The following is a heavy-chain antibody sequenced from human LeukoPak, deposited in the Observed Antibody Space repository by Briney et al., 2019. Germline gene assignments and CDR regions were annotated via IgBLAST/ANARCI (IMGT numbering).Heavy chain of an antibody. CDR1: GFTVSSNY. CDR2: TYSGGST. V-gene: IGHV3-53*05. D-gene: IGHD5-24*01. J-gene: IGHJ4*02. CDR3: AKDFSRGREMATIIY. Sequence: GGSLRLSCAASGFTVSSNYMSWVRQAPGKGLEWVSVTYSGGSTYYADSVKGRFTISRDNSKNTLYLQMNSLRAEDTAVYYCAKDFSRGREMATIIYWGQGTLVTVSS.